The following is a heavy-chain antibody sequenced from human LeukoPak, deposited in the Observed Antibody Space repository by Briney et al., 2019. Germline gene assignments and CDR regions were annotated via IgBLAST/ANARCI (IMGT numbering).Heavy chain of an antibody. Sequence: GGSLRLSCAASGFTFDDYAMHWVRQAPGKGLEWVSGISWNSGSIGYADSVKGRFTISRDNAKNSLYLQMNSLRAEDTALYYCANGPDFWLRSEIHFDYWGQGTLVTVSS. D-gene: IGHD3-3*01. V-gene: IGHV3-9*01. CDR3: ANGPDFWLRSEIHFDY. CDR1: GFTFDDYA. CDR2: ISWNSGSI. J-gene: IGHJ4*02.